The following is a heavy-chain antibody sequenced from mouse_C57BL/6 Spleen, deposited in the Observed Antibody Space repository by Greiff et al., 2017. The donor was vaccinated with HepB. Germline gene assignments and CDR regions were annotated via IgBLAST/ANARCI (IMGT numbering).Heavy chain of an antibody. CDR3: TTGGSGDFDY. V-gene: IGHV14-4*01. CDR1: GFNIKDDY. D-gene: IGHD3-2*02. CDR2: IDPENGDT. Sequence: VQLKQSGAELVRPGASVKLSCTASGFNIKDDYMHWVKQRPEKGLEWIGWIDPENGDTEYASKFQGKATITADTSSNTAYLQLSSLTSEDTAVYYCTTGGSGDFDYWGQGTTLTVSS. J-gene: IGHJ2*01.